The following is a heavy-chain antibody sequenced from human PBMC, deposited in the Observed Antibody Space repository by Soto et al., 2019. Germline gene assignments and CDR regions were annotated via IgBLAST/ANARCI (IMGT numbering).Heavy chain of an antibody. CDR1: GFTFGDYA. Sequence: GGSLRLSCAASGFTFGDYAMSWVRQAPGKGLEWVGFIRSKAYGGTTEYAASVKGRFTISRDDSKSIAYLQMNSLKTEDTAVYYCTRDSIFGYNWNDLPDYWGQGTLVTVSS. J-gene: IGHJ4*02. D-gene: IGHD1-1*01. CDR2: IRSKAYGGTT. V-gene: IGHV3-49*04. CDR3: TRDSIFGYNWNDLPDY.